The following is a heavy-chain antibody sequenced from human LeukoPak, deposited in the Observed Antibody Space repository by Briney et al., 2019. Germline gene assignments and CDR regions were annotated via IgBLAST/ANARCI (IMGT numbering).Heavy chain of an antibody. CDR2: INAGNDNT. D-gene: IGHD2-15*01. CDR1: GYTFTSYA. J-gene: IGHJ5*02. Sequence: WASVKVSCMASGYTFTSYAMHWVRQAPGQRLEWMGWINAGNDNTKYSQKFQGRVTITRDTSASTAYMELSSLRSEDTAVYYCARDLGYCTGGTCYPNWFDPWGQGTLVTVSS. CDR3: ARDLGYCTGGTCYPNWFDP. V-gene: IGHV1-3*01.